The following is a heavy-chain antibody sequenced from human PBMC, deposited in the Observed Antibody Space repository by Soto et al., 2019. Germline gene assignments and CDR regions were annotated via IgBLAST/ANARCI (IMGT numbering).Heavy chain of an antibody. CDR1: GYTFTSYG. V-gene: IGHV1-18*01. J-gene: IGHJ4*02. Sequence: ASVKVSCKASGYTFTSYGISWVRQAPGQGLEWMGWISAYNGNTNYAQKLQGRVTMTTDTSTSTAYMELRSLRSDDTAVYYCARDRTIFGVFTSDYWGQGTLVTVSS. CDR3: ARDRTIFGVFTSDY. CDR2: ISAYNGNT. D-gene: IGHD3-3*01.